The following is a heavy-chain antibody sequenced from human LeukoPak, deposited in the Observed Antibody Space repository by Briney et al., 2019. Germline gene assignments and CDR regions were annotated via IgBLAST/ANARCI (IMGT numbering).Heavy chain of an antibody. D-gene: IGHD5-12*01. CDR3: GKAPPLHQYSPRLSLDY. CDR1: GYTFTSYD. Sequence: GASVKVSCKASGYTFTSYDINWVRQATGQGLEWMGWMNPNSGNTGYAQKFQGRVTITRNTSISSAYMELSSLRSEDTAVYYCGKAPPLHQYSPRLSLDYWGQGTLVTVSS. V-gene: IGHV1-8*03. J-gene: IGHJ4*02. CDR2: MNPNSGNT.